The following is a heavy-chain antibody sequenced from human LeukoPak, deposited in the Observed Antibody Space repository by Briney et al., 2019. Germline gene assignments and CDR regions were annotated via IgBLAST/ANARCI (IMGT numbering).Heavy chain of an antibody. CDR2: ILNDGSNK. CDR3: ARKGGPLGPPFDN. J-gene: IGHJ4*02. D-gene: IGHD7-27*01. Sequence: GRSLRLSCAASGLTFSYYAFHWVRQAPGKGLEWVAIILNDGSNKYYTDSVKGRFTISRDNSKNTLYLQMNSLRVEDTAVYYCARKGGPLGPPFDNWGQGTLVTVSS. CDR1: GLTFSYYA. V-gene: IGHV3-30-3*01.